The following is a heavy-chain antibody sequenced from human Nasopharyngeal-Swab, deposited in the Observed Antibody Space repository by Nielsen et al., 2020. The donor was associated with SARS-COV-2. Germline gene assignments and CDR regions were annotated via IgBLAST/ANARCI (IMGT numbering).Heavy chain of an antibody. D-gene: IGHD3-3*01. CDR1: GFTFSSYW. J-gene: IGHJ6*02. CDR2: IKQDGSEK. Sequence: GESLKISCAASGFTFSSYWMSWVRQAPGKGLEWVANIKQDGSEKYYVDSVKGRFTISRDNAKNSLYLQMNSLRAEDTAVYYCARDKGIDFWSGLGVSGMDVWGQGTMVTVSS. V-gene: IGHV3-7*03. CDR3: ARDKGIDFWSGLGVSGMDV.